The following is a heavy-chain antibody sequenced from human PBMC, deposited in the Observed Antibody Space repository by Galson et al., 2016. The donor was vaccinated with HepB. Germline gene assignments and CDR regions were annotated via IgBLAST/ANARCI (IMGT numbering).Heavy chain of an antibody. D-gene: IGHD6-13*01. J-gene: IGHJ6*02. Sequence: SVKVSCKASGYTFTSYGIGWVRQAPGQGLEWMGWISAYKGDTNYAQKLQGRVTMTTDTSTNTAHMELRSLRHDDTAVYYCARGGSTWIYYGMDVWGQGTTVTVSS. CDR1: GYTFTSYG. CDR3: ARGGSTWIYYGMDV. CDR2: ISAYKGDT. V-gene: IGHV1-18*01.